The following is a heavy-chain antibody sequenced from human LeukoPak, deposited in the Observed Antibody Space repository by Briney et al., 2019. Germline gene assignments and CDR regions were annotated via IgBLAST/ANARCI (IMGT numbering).Heavy chain of an antibody. V-gene: IGHV4-59*01. CDR1: LGSISDYY. J-gene: IGHJ3*02. CDR3: ASASLNIYAFDI. D-gene: IGHD2/OR15-2a*01. Sequence: SETLSLTCTVSLGSISDYYWSWIRQPPGKGLEWIGYIFYSGSTKYKPSLKSRAAISPHMSKNHFSLKLSSVTSADTAVYYCASASLNIYAFDIWGQGTMVTVSS. CDR2: IFYSGST.